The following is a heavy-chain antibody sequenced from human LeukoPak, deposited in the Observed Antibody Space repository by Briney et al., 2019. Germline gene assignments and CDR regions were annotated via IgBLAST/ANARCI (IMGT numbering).Heavy chain of an antibody. D-gene: IGHD2-2*01. CDR2: IIPIFGIA. V-gene: IGHV1-69*04. J-gene: IGHJ6*02. CDR1: GGTFSSYA. CDR3: ARSSLYCSSTSCYQDYYYGMDV. Sequence: GASVKVSCKASGGTFSSYAISWVRQAPGQGFEWMGRIIPIFGIANYAQKFQGRVTITADKSTSTAYMELSSLRSEDTAVYYCARSSLYCSSTSCYQDYYYGMDVWGQGTTVTVSS.